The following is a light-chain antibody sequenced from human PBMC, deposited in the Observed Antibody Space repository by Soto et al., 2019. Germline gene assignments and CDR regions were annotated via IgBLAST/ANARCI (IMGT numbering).Light chain of an antibody. V-gene: IGKV1-5*01. Sequence: SQITTAPSTLTASVGETVPITFRASQSISVSLAWYQQKPGKAPNLLIYDASTLQGGVPSRFSGSGSGTEFTLTVTSLQPEDFATYFCQQYDKYSTFGHGTKVDI. CDR3: QQYDKYST. CDR1: QSISVS. CDR2: DAS. J-gene: IGKJ1*01.